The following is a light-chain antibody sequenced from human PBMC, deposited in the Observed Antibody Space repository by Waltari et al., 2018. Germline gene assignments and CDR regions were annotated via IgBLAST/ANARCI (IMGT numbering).Light chain of an antibody. Sequence: EVVMTQSPATLYVSPGERATLSCRASQNVNSNLAWYQQKPGQAPRLLIYGASSTAPGIPARFSGSGSGTDFTLTISSLQSEDFAVYYCHQYNNWPPYTFGQGTKLEIK. CDR2: GAS. CDR3: HQYNNWPPYT. V-gene: IGKV3-15*01. J-gene: IGKJ2*01. CDR1: QNVNSN.